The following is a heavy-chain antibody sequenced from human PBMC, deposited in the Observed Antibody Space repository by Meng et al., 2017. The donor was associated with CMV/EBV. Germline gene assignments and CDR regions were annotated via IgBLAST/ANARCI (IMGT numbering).Heavy chain of an antibody. CDR1: GGSISSYY. V-gene: IGHV4-59*01. CDR3: TRSLAPGLRFLEWLPKPKPPGGYGMDV. Sequence: SETLSLTCTVSGGSISSYYWSWIRQPPGKGLEWIGYIHYSGSTNYNPSLKSRVTISVDTSKNQFSLKLSSVTAADTAVYYCTRSLAPGLRFLEWLPKPKPPGGYGMDVWGQGTTVTVSS. D-gene: IGHD3-3*01. CDR2: IHYSGST. J-gene: IGHJ6*02.